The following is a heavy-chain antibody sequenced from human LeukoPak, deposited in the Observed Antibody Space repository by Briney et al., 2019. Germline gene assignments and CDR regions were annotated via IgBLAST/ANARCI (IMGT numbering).Heavy chain of an antibody. Sequence: SVKVSCTASGGTFSSYAISWVRQAPGQGLEWMGRIIPILGIANYAQKFQGRVTITADKSTSTAYMELSSLRSEDTAVYYCARYTAMVLLDAWGQGTLVTVSS. CDR3: ARYTAMVLLDA. CDR2: IIPILGIA. D-gene: IGHD5-18*01. J-gene: IGHJ5*02. CDR1: GGTFSSYA. V-gene: IGHV1-69*04.